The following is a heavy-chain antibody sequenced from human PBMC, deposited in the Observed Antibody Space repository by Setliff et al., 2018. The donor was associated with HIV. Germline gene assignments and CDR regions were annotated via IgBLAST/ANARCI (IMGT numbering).Heavy chain of an antibody. CDR2: VTYDEGKK. Sequence: PGGSLRLSCTPSGFTFSDYGFHWVRQAPGKGLEWVAFVTYDEGKKHYADSAKGRFTTSRDNSKNTLYLQMDSLRVEDTALYYCTRDPTPIQLWFFSGYYSEYWGPGTLVTVSS. V-gene: IGHV3-30*02. CDR1: GFTFSDYG. CDR3: TRDPTPIQLWFFSGYYSEY. J-gene: IGHJ4*02. D-gene: IGHD5-18*01.